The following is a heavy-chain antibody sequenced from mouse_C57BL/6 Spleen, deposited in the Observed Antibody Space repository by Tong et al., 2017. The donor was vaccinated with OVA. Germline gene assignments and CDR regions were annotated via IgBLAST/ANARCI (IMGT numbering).Heavy chain of an antibody. CDR1: GFTFSSFG. CDR2: ISSGSSTI. V-gene: IGHV5-17*02. J-gene: IGHJ2*01. D-gene: IGHD2-14*01. CDR3: ARPYYRYGVGY. Sequence: EVQLQESGGGLVQPGGSRKLSCAASGFTFSSFGMHWVRQAPEKGLEWVAYISSGSSTIYYADTVKGRFTISRDNPKNTLFLQMTSLRSEDTAMYYCARPYYRYGVGYWGQGTTLTVSS.